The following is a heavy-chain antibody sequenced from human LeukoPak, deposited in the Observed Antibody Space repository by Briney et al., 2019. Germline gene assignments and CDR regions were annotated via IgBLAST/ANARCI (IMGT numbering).Heavy chain of an antibody. CDR2: IKGKTDGGTT. D-gene: IGHD3-3*01. V-gene: IGHV3-15*01. Sequence: GGSLRLSCAASGFTFSNAWMSWVRQAPGKGLEWVGRIKGKTDGGTTDYAAPVKGRFTISRDDSKNTLYLQMNSLKTEDTAVYYCTTDRFGVVITSAFDYWGQGTLVTVSS. J-gene: IGHJ4*02. CDR1: GFTFSNAW. CDR3: TTDRFGVVITSAFDY.